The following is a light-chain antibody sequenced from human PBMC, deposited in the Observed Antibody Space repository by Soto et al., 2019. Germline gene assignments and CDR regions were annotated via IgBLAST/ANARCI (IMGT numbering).Light chain of an antibody. J-gene: IGKJ1*01. V-gene: IGKV1D-8*03. CDR1: QGISSY. CDR2: DAS. Sequence: VIWMTQSPSLLSASTGDRVTISCRISQGISSYLAWYQQKPGKAPELLIYDASTLQSGVPSRYSGSGSGTEFTLTISNLQPDDFATYYCQQYESYSPWTFGQGTKVDVK. CDR3: QQYESYSPWT.